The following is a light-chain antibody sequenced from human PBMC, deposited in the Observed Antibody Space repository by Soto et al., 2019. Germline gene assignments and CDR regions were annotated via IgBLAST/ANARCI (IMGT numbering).Light chain of an antibody. CDR2: DTS. V-gene: IGKV3-11*01. Sequence: EVVLTQSPATLSLSPGEIATLSCRASQSVGSYLAWYQQKPAQAPRLLIYDTSNRATGIPARFSGSGSWTDFTITISSLEPEDFAVYYCQQCNYWPRTFGQGTKVEIK. CDR3: QQCNYWPRT. CDR1: QSVGSY. J-gene: IGKJ1*01.